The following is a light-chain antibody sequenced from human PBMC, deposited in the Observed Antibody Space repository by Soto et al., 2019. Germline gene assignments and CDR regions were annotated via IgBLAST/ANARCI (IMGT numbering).Light chain of an antibody. CDR1: QSVSSSY. Sequence: EIVLTQSPGTLSLSPGERATLSCRASQSVSSSYLAWYQQKPGQAPRLLIYGASSRATGIPDRFSGSGSGTDFTLTISRLEPEHFAVYYCQQYGSSPPKITFGGGTKVEIK. J-gene: IGKJ4*01. CDR2: GAS. V-gene: IGKV3-20*01. CDR3: QQYGSSPPKIT.